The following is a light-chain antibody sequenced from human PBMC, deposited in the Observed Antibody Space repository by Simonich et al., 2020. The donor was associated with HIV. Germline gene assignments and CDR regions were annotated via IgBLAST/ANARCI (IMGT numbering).Light chain of an antibody. Sequence: EIVLTQSPGTLSLSPGERATLSCRASQSVSNYLAWYQQKPGLAPRLLIYGASSRATGIPDRFSGSGSGTDFTLTISRLEPEDFAVYYCQQYGSAYTFGQGTKVEIK. CDR3: QQYGSAYT. V-gene: IGKV3-20*01. CDR1: QSVSNY. J-gene: IGKJ2*01. CDR2: GAS.